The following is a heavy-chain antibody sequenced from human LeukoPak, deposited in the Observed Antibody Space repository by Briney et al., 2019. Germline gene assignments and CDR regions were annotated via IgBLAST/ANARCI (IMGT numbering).Heavy chain of an antibody. CDR3: ASLWFGEFDLDY. CDR2: ISSSSSYI. D-gene: IGHD3-10*01. J-gene: IGHJ4*02. CDR1: GFTFSSYS. V-gene: IGHV3-21*01. Sequence: PGGSLRLSCAASGFTFSSYSMNWVRQAPGKGLEWVSSISSSSSYIYYADSVKGRFTISRDNAKNSLYLQMSSLRAEDTAVYYCASLWFGEFDLDYWGQGTLVTVSS.